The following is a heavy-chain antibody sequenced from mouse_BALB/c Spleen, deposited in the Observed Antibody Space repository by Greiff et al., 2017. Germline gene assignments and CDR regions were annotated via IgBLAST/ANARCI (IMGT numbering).Heavy chain of an antibody. D-gene: IGHD1-1*01. V-gene: IGHV5-6-5*01. CDR1: GFTFSSYA. CDR2: ISSGGST. Sequence: DVMLVESGGGLVQPGGSLKLSCAASGFTFSSYAMSWVRQTPEKRLEWVASISSGGSTYYPDSVKGRFTISRDNARNILYLQMSSLRSEDTAMYYCARGTVPYYFDYWGQGTTLTVSS. J-gene: IGHJ2*01. CDR3: ARGTVPYYFDY.